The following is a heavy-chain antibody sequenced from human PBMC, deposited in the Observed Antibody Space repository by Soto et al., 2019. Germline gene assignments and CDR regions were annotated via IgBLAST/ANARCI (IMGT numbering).Heavy chain of an antibody. CDR2: IVVGSGNT. V-gene: IGHV1-58*01. Sequence: GASVKVSCKASGFTFNSSAVQLVRQARGQRLEWIGWIVVGSGNTNYAQKFQERVTITSDMSTSTAYMELSSLRSEDTAVYYCAAKEERGYSYGHPFDPWGQGTLVTVS. D-gene: IGHD5-18*01. J-gene: IGHJ5*02. CDR1: GFTFNSSA. CDR3: AAKEERGYSYGHPFDP.